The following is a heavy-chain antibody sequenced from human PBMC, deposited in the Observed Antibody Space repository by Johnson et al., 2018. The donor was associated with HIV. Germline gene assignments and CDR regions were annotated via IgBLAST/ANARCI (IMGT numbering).Heavy chain of an antibody. V-gene: IGHV3-20*04. CDR2: INWNGGST. Sequence: VQLVESGGGVVRPGGSLRVSCVASGFTFNDYDMSWVRQAPGKGLEWDSGINWNGGSTGSVDSVKGRFTISRDNAKNSLYWQMNSLRAEDTALYYCARGGDIVLVVYAMGHDAFDIWGQGTMVTGSS. D-gene: IGHD2-8*02. J-gene: IGHJ3*02. CDR3: ARGGDIVLVVYAMGHDAFDI. CDR1: GFTFNDYD.